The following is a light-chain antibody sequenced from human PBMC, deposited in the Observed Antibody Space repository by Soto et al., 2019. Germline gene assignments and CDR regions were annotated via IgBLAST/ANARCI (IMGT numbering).Light chain of an antibody. J-gene: IGKJ1*01. V-gene: IGKV3-20*01. Sequence: EIVLTQSPATLSLSPGERATLSCRASQSVSSYLAWYQQKPGQAPRLLIHDASNRATGIPARFSGSGSGTDFTLTISRLEPEEFAVYYCQQYGSSPRTFGQGTKVDIK. CDR2: DAS. CDR1: QSVSSY. CDR3: QQYGSSPRT.